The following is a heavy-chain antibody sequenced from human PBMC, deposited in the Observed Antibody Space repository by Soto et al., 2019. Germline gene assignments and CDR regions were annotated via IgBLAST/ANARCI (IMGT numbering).Heavy chain of an antibody. J-gene: IGHJ1*01. D-gene: IGHD3-22*01. CDR3: ARDRVESGYPEYFQH. V-gene: IGHV3-53*01. Sequence: EVQLVESGGGLIQPGGSLRLSCAASGFTVSSNYMSWVRQAPGKGLEWVAVIYSGGSTYYADSVKGRFTISRKNSKNTLYLQMNSLRAEDTAVYYCARDRVESGYPEYFQHWGQGTLVTVSS. CDR2: IYSGGST. CDR1: GFTVSSNY.